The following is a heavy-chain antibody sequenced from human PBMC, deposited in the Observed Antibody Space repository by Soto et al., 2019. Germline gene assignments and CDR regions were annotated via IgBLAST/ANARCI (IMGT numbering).Heavy chain of an antibody. CDR3: ARVNERHYYFDC. J-gene: IGHJ4*01. Sequence: PGGSLRLSCAASGFTFSDHYMDWVRQAPGKGLEWVGRIRKKVNSYTTEYAASVKGRFTISRDDSKNSLSLQMNNLETEDTAVYYCARVNERHYYFDCWGHGTLVTVSS. D-gene: IGHD1-1*01. V-gene: IGHV3-72*01. CDR2: IRKKVNSYTT. CDR1: GFTFSDHY.